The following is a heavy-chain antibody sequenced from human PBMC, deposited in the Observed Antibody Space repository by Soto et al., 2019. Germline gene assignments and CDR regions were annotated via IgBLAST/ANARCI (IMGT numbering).Heavy chain of an antibody. J-gene: IGHJ6*02. Sequence: SETLSLTCTVSGGSISSGGYYWSWIRQHPGKGLEWIGYIYYSGSTNYNPSLKSRVTISVDTSKNQFSLKLSSVTAADTAVYYCARVHSSSSRGYYYYGMDVWGQGTTVTVSS. V-gene: IGHV4-31*03. D-gene: IGHD6-6*01. CDR1: GGSISSGGYY. CDR3: ARVHSSSSRGYYYYGMDV. CDR2: IYYSGST.